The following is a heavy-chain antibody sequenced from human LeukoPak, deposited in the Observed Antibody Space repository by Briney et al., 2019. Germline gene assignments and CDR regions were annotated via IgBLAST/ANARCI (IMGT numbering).Heavy chain of an antibody. Sequence: PGGSLRLSCAASGFTFSSYEMNWVRQAPGKGLEWVSYISSSGSTIYYADSVKGRFTISRDNSKNTLYLQMNSLRAEDTAVYYCARDAVLRFLPGANWFDPWGQGTLVTVSS. V-gene: IGHV3-48*03. D-gene: IGHD3-3*01. CDR3: ARDAVLRFLPGANWFDP. CDR2: ISSSGSTI. J-gene: IGHJ5*02. CDR1: GFTFSSYE.